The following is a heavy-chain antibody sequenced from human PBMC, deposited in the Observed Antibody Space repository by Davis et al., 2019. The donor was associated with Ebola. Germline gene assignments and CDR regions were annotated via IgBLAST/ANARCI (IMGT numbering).Heavy chain of an antibody. D-gene: IGHD3-22*01. V-gene: IGHV4-59*08. CDR3: ARQTYFYDRNGHSRAFQE. Sequence: SETLSLTCAVYGGSFSGYYWSWIRQPPGKGLEWIGYIYYSGTTNYNPSLKSRVPISVDTSKNQFSLKLTSVTAADTAMYHCARQTYFYDRNGHSRAFQEWGQGTLVTVSS. J-gene: IGHJ1*01. CDR1: GGSFSGYY. CDR2: IYYSGTT.